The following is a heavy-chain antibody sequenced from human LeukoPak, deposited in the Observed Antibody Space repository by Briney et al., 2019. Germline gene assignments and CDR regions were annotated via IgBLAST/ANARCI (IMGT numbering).Heavy chain of an antibody. CDR2: IDHSGST. CDR1: GGSFSGYC. V-gene: IGHV4-34*01. J-gene: IGHJ6*03. CDR3: ARGIANYYYYYYMDV. Sequence: PSETLSLTCAVYGGSFSGYCWSWVRQPPGKGLEWIGEIDHSGSTNYNPSLKSRVTISVDTSKNQFSLKLSSVTAADTAVYYCARGIANYYYYYYMDVWGKGTTVTVSS. D-gene: IGHD2-21*01.